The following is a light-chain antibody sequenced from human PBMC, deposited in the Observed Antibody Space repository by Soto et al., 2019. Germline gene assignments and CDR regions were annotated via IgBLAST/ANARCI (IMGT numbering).Light chain of an antibody. CDR3: AAWDDSLSGWV. J-gene: IGLJ3*02. Sequence: QSVPTQPPSASGTPGQRVTISCSGSSSNIGSNYVYWYQQLPGTAPKLLIYKNSQRPSGVPDRFSGSKSGTSASVAISGLRSEDEADYYCAAWDDSLSGWVFGGGTKVTVL. CDR1: SSNIGSNY. CDR2: KNS. V-gene: IGLV1-47*01.